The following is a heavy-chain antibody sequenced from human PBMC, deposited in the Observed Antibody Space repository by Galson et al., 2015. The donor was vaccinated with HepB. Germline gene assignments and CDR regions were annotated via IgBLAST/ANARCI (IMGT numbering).Heavy chain of an antibody. CDR3: ARVRVRIVVVTAKEARGYFDY. CDR2: IKQDGSEK. V-gene: IGHV3-7*03. J-gene: IGHJ4*02. Sequence: SLRLSCAASGFTFSSYWMSWVRQAPGKGLEWVANIKQDGSEKYYVDSVKGRFTISRDNAKNSLYLQMNSLRAEDTAVYYCARVRVRIVVVTAKEARGYFDYWGQGTLVTVSS. CDR1: GFTFSSYW. D-gene: IGHD2-21*02.